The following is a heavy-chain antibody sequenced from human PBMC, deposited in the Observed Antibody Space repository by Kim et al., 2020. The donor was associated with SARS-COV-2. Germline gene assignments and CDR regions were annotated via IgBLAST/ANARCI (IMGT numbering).Heavy chain of an antibody. CDR1: GGSISSSSYY. CDR3: ARHLWLVPFDY. J-gene: IGHJ4*02. V-gene: IGHV4-39*01. Sequence: SETLSLTCTVSGGSISSSSYYWGWIRQPPGKGLEWIGSIYYSGSTYYNPSLKSRVTISVDTSKNQFSLKLSSVTAADTAVYYCARHLWLVPFDYWGQGTLVTVSS. CDR2: IYYSGST. D-gene: IGHD6-19*01.